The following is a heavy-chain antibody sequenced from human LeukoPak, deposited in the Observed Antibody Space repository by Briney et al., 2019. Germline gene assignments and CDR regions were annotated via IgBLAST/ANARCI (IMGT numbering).Heavy chain of an antibody. CDR2: IINSGATT. CDR1: GFTFSSYA. J-gene: IGHJ4*02. D-gene: IGHD4-17*01. Sequence: GGSLKLSCAASGFTFSSYAMTWVRQAPGKGLEWVSTIINSGATTYYADSVKGRFTISRDNSKNTLDLQMNSLRAEDTAAYYCAKDIHGDYGGLDYWGQGTLVTVSS. V-gene: IGHV3-23*01. CDR3: AKDIHGDYGGLDY.